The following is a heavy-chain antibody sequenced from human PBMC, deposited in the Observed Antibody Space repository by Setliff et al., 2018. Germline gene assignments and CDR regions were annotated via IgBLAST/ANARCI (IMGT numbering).Heavy chain of an antibody. CDR1: GGAISNYY. V-gene: IGHV4-59*08. D-gene: IGHD3-10*01. Sequence: SETLSLTCTVSGGAISNYYWSWIRQPPGKGLEWIGYIYSSGSTNYNPSLKSRVAISLDTSKSQFSLRLSSLTAADTAVYYCARHKSNGSGSYPSLYMDVWGKGSMVTVSS. CDR3: ARHKSNGSGSYPSLYMDV. J-gene: IGHJ6*03. CDR2: IYSSGST.